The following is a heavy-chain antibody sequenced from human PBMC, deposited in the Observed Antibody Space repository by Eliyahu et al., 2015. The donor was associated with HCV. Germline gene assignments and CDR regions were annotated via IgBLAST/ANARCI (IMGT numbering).Heavy chain of an antibody. J-gene: IGHJ5*02. Sequence: QLQLQESGPVLVKPSETLSLTCTLSGGSISRSSYYWVWIRQTPGRGLEWIGTLYFDGTTYYNPSLKSRLTMSVDSSNYQFSLKLTSVAAADSAVYFCASQGGRPAAKFGSRWGTPSWFDTWGQGVRVTVSS. CDR3: ASQGGRPAAKFGSRWGTPSWFDT. CDR1: GGSISRSSYY. CDR2: LYFDGTT. V-gene: IGHV4-39*01. D-gene: IGHD2-2*01.